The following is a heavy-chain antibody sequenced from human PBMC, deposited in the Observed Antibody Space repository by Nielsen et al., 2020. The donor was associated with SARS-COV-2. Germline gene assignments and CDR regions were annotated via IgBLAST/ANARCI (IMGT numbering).Heavy chain of an antibody. CDR3: ARVAFWSGYDY. CDR1: GFNVSSHY. CDR2: IYISGGT. J-gene: IGHJ4*02. Sequence: GESLKISCAASGFNVSSHYMSWVRQAPGKGLDWVSLIYISGGTYYADSVKGRFTISRDNAKSSLSLQMNSLTAEDTAVYYCARVAFWSGYDYWGQGALVTVSS. V-gene: IGHV3-53*01. D-gene: IGHD3-3*01.